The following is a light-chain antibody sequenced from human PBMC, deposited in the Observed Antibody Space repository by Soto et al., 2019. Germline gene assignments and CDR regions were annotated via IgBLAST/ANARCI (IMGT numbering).Light chain of an antibody. CDR2: WAS. J-gene: IGKJ5*01. CDR3: QQYYSTPPT. CDR1: QSVLYSSNNKNY. V-gene: IGKV4-1*01. Sequence: DIVMTQSPDSLAVSLGERATINCKSSQSVLYSSNNKNYLAWYQQKPGQPPKLLIYWASTRESGVPDRFSGSGSGTDFTLTISSLQAEDVAVYLCQQYYSTPPTFGQGTRLEIK.